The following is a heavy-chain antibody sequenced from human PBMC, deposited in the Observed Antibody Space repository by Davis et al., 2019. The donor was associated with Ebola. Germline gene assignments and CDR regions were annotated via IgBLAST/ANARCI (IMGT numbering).Heavy chain of an antibody. J-gene: IGHJ3*02. CDR1: GFTFSDYY. CDR3: ARVRGLYYYDSSGYSLRGDAFDI. CDR2: INHSGST. Sequence: ESLKISCAASGFTFSDYYMSWIRQAPGKGLEWIGEINHSGSTNYNPSLKSRVTISVDTSKNQFSLKLSSVTAADTAVYYCARVRGLYYYDSSGYSLRGDAFDIWGQGTMVTVSS. V-gene: IGHV4-34*01. D-gene: IGHD3-22*01.